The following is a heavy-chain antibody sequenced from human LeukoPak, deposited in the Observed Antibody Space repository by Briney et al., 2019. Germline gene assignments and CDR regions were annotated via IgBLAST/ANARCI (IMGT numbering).Heavy chain of an antibody. CDR3: ARGTVSAVTNWFDP. CDR2: INPNSGGT. CDR1: GYTFTGYY. D-gene: IGHD4-23*01. V-gene: IGHV1-2*06. Sequence: ASVKVSCKASGYTFTGYYMHWVRQAPGQGLEWMERINPNSGGTNYAQKFQGRVTMTRDTSISTAYMELSRLRSDDTAVYYCARGTVSAVTNWFDPWGQGTLVTVSS. J-gene: IGHJ5*02.